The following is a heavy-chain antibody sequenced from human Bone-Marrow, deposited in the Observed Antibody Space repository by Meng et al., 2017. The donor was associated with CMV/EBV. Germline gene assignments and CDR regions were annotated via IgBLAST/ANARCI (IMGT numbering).Heavy chain of an antibody. J-gene: IGHJ6*02. CDR1: GFTFSDYY. CDR3: AREGILLLWFGESIFLDV. CDR2: ISSSSSYI. Sequence: GESLKISCAASGFTFSDYYMSWVRQAPGKGLEWVSSISSSSSYIYYADSVKGRFTISRDNAKNSLYLQMNSLRAEDTAVYYCAREGILLLWFGESIFLDVWGQGTTVTVSS. V-gene: IGHV3-21*01. D-gene: IGHD3-10*01.